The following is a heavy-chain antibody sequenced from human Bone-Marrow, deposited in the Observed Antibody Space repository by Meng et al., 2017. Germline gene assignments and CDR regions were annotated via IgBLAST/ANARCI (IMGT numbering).Heavy chain of an antibody. J-gene: IGHJ6*02. Sequence: ASVKVSCKASVYTFTSYDINWVRQATGQGLECMGWMNPNSGNTGYAQKFQGRVTITRNTSISTDYMELSSMRSEDTAVYYCERLYRSSWLHYYYGMAVWGQGTMVTVSS. D-gene: IGHD6-13*01. V-gene: IGHV1-8*03. CDR2: MNPNSGNT. CDR3: ERLYRSSWLHYYYGMAV. CDR1: VYTFTSYD.